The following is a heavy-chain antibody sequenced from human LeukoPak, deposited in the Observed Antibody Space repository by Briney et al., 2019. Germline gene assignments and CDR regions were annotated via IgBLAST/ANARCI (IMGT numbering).Heavy chain of an antibody. D-gene: IGHD3-3*01. J-gene: IGHJ3*02. CDR3: ARLETYYFWSGLDAFDI. CDR2: IYYSGST. V-gene: IGHV4-39*01. CDR1: GGSISSYY. Sequence: SETLSLTCTVPGGSISSYYWGWIRQPPGKGLECIGSIYYSGSTYYNPSLKSRVTISVDTSKNQFSLKLSSVTAADTAVYYCARLETYYFWSGLDAFDIWGQGTMVTVSS.